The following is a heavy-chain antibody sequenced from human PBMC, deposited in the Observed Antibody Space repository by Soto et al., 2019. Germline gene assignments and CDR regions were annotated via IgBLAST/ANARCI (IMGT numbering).Heavy chain of an antibody. V-gene: IGHV1-69*10. CDR2: ILPILGTT. CDR1: GDTFSTYA. CDR3: ARGGYSSRYRFDY. Sequence: ASVKLSCKASGDTFSTYAINWVRQAPGQGLEWMGGILPILGTTNYAQKFQARVTITADKSTNTAYMGLSSLSSEDTAVYYCARGGYSSRYRFDYWGQGTLVTVSS. D-gene: IGHD6-13*01. J-gene: IGHJ4*02.